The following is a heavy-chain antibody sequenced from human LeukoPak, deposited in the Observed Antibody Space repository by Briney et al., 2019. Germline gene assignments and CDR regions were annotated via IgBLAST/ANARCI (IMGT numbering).Heavy chain of an antibody. D-gene: IGHD1-26*01. J-gene: IGHJ4*02. CDR3: ARYSGSYQQFDY. Sequence: GGSLRLSCAASGFTFSDYWMYWVRQAPGKGLVWVSRVNSDGSSTGSADSVKGRFTISRDNAKNTLYLQMNSLRAEDTAVYYCARYSGSYQQFDYWGQGTLVTVSS. V-gene: IGHV3-74*01. CDR2: VNSDGSST. CDR1: GFTFSDYW.